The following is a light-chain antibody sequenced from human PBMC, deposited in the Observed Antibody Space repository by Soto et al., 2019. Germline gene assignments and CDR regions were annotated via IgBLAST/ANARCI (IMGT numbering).Light chain of an antibody. CDR3: QQYGSSLQT. CDR2: GAS. Sequence: EIVMTQSPATLSVSPGERATLSCRASQSISSAYLAWYQQKHGQAPRLLIFGASSRATGIPDRFSGSGSGTDFTLTISRLEPEDFAVYYCQQYGSSLQTFGQGTKVDI. CDR1: QSISSAY. V-gene: IGKV3-20*01. J-gene: IGKJ1*01.